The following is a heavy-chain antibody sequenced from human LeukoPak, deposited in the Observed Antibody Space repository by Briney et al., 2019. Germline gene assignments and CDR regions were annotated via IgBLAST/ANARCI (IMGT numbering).Heavy chain of an antibody. CDR3: ARAYCSTTSCYTYDAFDI. CDR1: GFIFSSYA. CDR2: ITSGGDTT. Sequence: GGSLRLSCAASGFIFSSYAMNWVRQAPGKGLEWVSIITSGGDTTFYAASVKGRFTISRDNAKNSLYLQMNSLRAEDTAVYYCARAYCSTTSCYTYDAFDIWGQGTMVTVSS. V-gene: IGHV3-48*04. D-gene: IGHD2-2*02. J-gene: IGHJ3*02.